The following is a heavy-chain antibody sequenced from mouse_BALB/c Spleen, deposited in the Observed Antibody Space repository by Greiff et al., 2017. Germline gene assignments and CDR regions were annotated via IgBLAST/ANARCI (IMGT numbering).Heavy chain of an antibody. V-gene: IGHV5-6-2*01. CDR3: ARHIYYGNYYFDY. CDR2: INSNGGST. Sequence: EVQLVESGGGLVKLGGSLKLSCAASGFTFSSYYMSWVRQTPEKRLELVAAINSNGGSTYYPDTVKGRFTISRDNAKNTLYLQMSSLKSEDTALYYCARHIYYGNYYFDYWGQGTTLTVSS. J-gene: IGHJ2*01. D-gene: IGHD2-1*01. CDR1: GFTFSSYY.